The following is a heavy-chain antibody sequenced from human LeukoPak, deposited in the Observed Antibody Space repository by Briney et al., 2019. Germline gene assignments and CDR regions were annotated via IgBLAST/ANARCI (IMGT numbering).Heavy chain of an antibody. CDR1: GDIFNSYS. D-gene: IGHD1-26*01. Sequence: GASVKVSCKAFGDIFNSYSISWVRQAPGQGLEWMGGIIPMFGSANYAQTFQDRVTITTDQSTSTAYMELSSLSSEDTAVYYCARVGRSRGSLPNSYYYMDVWGTGTTVTVSS. V-gene: IGHV1-69*05. CDR3: ARVGRSRGSLPNSYYYMDV. CDR2: IIPMFGSA. J-gene: IGHJ6*03.